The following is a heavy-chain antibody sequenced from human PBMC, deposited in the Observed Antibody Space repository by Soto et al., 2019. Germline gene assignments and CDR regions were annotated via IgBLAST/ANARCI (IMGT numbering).Heavy chain of an antibody. CDR1: GFTFNSYS. Sequence: EVQLVESGGGLVKPGGSLRLSCAASGFTFNSYSMNWVRQAPGKGLEWVSSISSSSSYIYYADSVKGRFTISRDNAKNSLYLQMNSLRAEDTAVYYCARGGERSSLTLDYWGQGTLVTVSS. CDR3: ARGGERSSLTLDY. J-gene: IGHJ4*02. CDR2: ISSSSSYI. V-gene: IGHV3-21*01. D-gene: IGHD6-6*01.